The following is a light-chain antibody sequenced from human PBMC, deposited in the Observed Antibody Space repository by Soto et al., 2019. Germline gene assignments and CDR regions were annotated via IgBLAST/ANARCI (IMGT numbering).Light chain of an antibody. V-gene: IGLV4-69*01. Sequence: QPVLTQSPSASASLGASVKLTCTLSSRDSNYAIAWHQQQPEKGPRFLMKLNSDGSHSKGDGIPDRFSGSSSGAERYLTISTLQSEDEADYYCQTWVTGIHIFGGGTKLTVL. CDR3: QTWVTGIHI. J-gene: IGLJ2*01. CDR1: SRDSNYA. CDR2: LNSDGSH.